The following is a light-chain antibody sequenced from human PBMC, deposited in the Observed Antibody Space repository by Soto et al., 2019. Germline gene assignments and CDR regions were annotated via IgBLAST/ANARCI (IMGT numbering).Light chain of an antibody. CDR1: QSFRGL. V-gene: IGKV3-11*01. CDR3: LQRHMWPIT. J-gene: IGKJ5*01. CDR2: DAY. Sequence: EVVLTQSPVTLSLSQGERATLSCRASQSFRGLLAWYQQKPGQAPRLLIYDAYNRATGIPPRFSGSGSGTDFTLTISSLEPEDSAVYYCLQRHMWPITFGQGTRLEI.